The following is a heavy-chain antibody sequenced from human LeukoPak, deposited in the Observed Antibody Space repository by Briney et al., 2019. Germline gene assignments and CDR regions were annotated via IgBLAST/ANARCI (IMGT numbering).Heavy chain of an antibody. J-gene: IGHJ4*02. Sequence: GGSLRLACAASGFTLSSYGMHWVRQAPSKGLEWVAFIRYEGSNKYYADYVKGRFTISRDTSKTTLYLQMNSLRAEDTAVYYCAKVKIRYCSSTSCYTVDYWGQRTLVTVSS. CDR1: GFTLSSYG. CDR2: IRYEGSNK. V-gene: IGHV3-30*02. CDR3: AKVKIRYCSSTSCYTVDY. D-gene: IGHD2-2*02.